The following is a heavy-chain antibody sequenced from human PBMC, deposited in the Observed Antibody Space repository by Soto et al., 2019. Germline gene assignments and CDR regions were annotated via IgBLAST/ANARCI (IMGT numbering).Heavy chain of an antibody. CDR1: GGTFSSYA. Sequence: QVQLVQSGSEVKKPGSSVKVSCKASGGTFSSYAISWVRQAPGQGLEWMGGIIPIFGTANYAQKFQGRVTITADESTSTAYMELSSLRSEDTAVYYCARDLYPGYSRMNPPDVWGQGTTVTVSS. V-gene: IGHV1-69*01. CDR2: IIPIFGTA. CDR3: ARDLYPGYSRMNPPDV. J-gene: IGHJ6*02. D-gene: IGHD6-13*01.